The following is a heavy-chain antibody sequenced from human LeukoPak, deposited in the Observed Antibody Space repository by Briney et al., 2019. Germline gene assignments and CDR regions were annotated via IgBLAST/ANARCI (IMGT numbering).Heavy chain of an antibody. CDR3: ARDAVDTANAV. CDR2: ITNDGSST. CDR1: GFTFGNYW. V-gene: IGHV3-74*01. D-gene: IGHD5-18*01. J-gene: IGHJ6*02. Sequence: GESLRLSCAASGFTFGNYWMHWVRQAPGKGLVWVSRITNDGSSTTYADSVKGRFTISRDNAKNMLYLQVNSLGAEDTAVYYCARDAVDTANAVWGQGTTVTVSS.